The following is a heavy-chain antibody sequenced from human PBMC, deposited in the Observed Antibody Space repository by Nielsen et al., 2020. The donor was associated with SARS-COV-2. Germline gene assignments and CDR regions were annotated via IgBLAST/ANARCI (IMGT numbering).Heavy chain of an antibody. Sequence: AGSLSLSCAASGFTFNNYGFYWAPQAPGQALEWVASLSYEGRKNYYGDSLTGRFTVSRDTSKNTVYLQMNSLSVEDTAVYHCAKRRAVFMLTFGGEGAMDVWGQGTTVSVSS. CDR1: GFTFNNYG. J-gene: IGHJ6*02. CDR3: AKRRAVFMLTFGGEGAMDV. D-gene: IGHD3-16*01. CDR2: LSYEGRKN. V-gene: IGHV3-30*18.